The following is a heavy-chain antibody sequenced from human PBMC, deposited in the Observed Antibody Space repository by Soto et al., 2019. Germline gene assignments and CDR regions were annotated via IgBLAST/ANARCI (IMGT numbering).Heavy chain of an antibody. CDR1: GDSISSGGYY. V-gene: IGHV4-31*03. J-gene: IGHJ4*02. D-gene: IGHD5-18*01. Sequence: QVQLQESGPGLVKPLQTLSLTCTVSGDSISSGGYYWSWIRQHPGRGLEWIGYIYYSGGTYYNPSLKSRVTISVDTSKNQLSLKLTSVTAADTAVYYCARGGEYTYGNFDYWGQGTLVTVSS. CDR3: ARGGEYTYGNFDY. CDR2: IYYSGGT.